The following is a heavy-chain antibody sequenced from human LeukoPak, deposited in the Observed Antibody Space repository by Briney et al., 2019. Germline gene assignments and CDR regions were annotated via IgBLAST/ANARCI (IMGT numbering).Heavy chain of an antibody. CDR2: IYYGGST. Sequence: PSETLSLTCTVSGGSIRNYYWSWIRQPPGKGLEWMGYIYYGGSTNYNPSLESRLTISVDTSKNQFSLKLSSVTGADTSVDYCARVYYSRSYDYWSFDLWGRGTLVTVSS. D-gene: IGHD6-13*01. J-gene: IGHJ2*01. CDR1: GGSIRNYY. CDR3: ARVYYSRSYDYWSFDL. V-gene: IGHV4-59*01.